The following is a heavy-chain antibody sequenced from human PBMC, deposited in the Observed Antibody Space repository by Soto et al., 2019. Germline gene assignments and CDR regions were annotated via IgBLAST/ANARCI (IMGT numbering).Heavy chain of an antibody. CDR3: AKDRHYEVVYYFDY. Sequence: LRLSCAASGFTFSTYGMHWVRQAPGKGLEWVAVISDDGSDKYYADSVKGRFTISRDNSKNTLYLQMNSLRAEDTAMYFCAKDRHYEVVYYFDYWGQGTLVTVSS. CDR1: GFTFSTYG. CDR2: ISDDGSDK. J-gene: IGHJ4*02. D-gene: IGHD4-17*01. V-gene: IGHV3-30*18.